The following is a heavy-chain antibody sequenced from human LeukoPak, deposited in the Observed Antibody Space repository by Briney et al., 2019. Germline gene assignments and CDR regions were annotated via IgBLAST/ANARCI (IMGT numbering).Heavy chain of an antibody. CDR1: GFTFSSYS. Sequence: PGGSLRLSCAASGFTFSSYSMNWVRQAPGKGLEWVSYISSSSSTIYYADSVKGRFTISRDNAKNSLYLQMNSLRAEDTAVYYCAIKRYFDYWGQGTLVTVSS. J-gene: IGHJ4*02. CDR2: ISSSSSTI. CDR3: AIKRYFDY. V-gene: IGHV3-48*04.